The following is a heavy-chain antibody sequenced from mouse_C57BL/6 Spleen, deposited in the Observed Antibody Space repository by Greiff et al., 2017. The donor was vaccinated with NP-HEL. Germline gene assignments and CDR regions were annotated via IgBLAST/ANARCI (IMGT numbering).Heavy chain of an antibody. V-gene: IGHV5-16*01. CDR1: GFTFSDYY. Sequence: EVKLMESEGGLVQPGRSMKLSCTASGFTFSDYYMAWVRQVPEKGLEWVANINYDGSSTYYLDSLKSRFIISRDNAKNILYLQMSSLKSEDTATYYCARGGDFDYWGQGTTLTVSS. CDR3: ARGGDFDY. CDR2: INYDGSST. J-gene: IGHJ2*01.